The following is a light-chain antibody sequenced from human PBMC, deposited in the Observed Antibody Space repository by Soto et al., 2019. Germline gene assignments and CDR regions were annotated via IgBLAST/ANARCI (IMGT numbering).Light chain of an antibody. CDR3: AAWDDNLNGPL. J-gene: IGLJ3*02. CDR1: NSNIGRYS. V-gene: IGLV1-44*01. Sequence: QPVLTQPPSLSGTPGQRVTIPCSGSNSNIGRYSVNWYQHFPGTAPKILIYSDDERPSGVPDRFSGSKSGTSASLAISGLQSEDEAEYYCAAWDDNLNGPLFGGGTKLTVL. CDR2: SDD.